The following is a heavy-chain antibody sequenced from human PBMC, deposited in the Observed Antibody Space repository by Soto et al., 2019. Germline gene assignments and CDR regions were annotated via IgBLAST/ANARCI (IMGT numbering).Heavy chain of an antibody. J-gene: IGHJ4*01. CDR2: ISGSGGST. V-gene: IGHV3-23*01. CDR1: GFTFSSYA. D-gene: IGHD6-13*01. CDR3: AKVRKASSWYYFYY. Sequence: GGSLRLSCAASGFTFSSYAMSWVRQAPGKGLEWVSAISGSGGSTYYADSVKGRFTISRDNSKNTLYLQMNSLRAEDTAVYYCAKVRKASSWYYFYYRGQRALVTVSA.